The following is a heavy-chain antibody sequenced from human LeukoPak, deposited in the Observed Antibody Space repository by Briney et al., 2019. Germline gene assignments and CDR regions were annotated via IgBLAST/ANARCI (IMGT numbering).Heavy chain of an antibody. CDR1: GYTFTAYY. CDR2: INPKSGGT. J-gene: IGHJ6*02. D-gene: IGHD2-15*01. V-gene: IGHV1-2*02. Sequence: ASVKVSCKASGYTFTAYYMHWLRQAPGQGLEWMGWINPKSGGTNYAQKFQGRVTMTRDTSISAAYMELSRLRSDDTAVYYCATLCSGGNCSTYFYYYAMDVWGQGTTVTVSS. CDR3: ATLCSGGNCSTYFYYYAMDV.